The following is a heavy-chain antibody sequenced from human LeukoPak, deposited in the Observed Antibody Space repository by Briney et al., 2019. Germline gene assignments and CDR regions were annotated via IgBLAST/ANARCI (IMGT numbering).Heavy chain of an antibody. CDR2: IYTSGST. CDR1: GGSISSHY. Sequence: SETLSLTCTVSGGSISSHYWSWIRQPPGKGLEWIGRIYTSGSTNYNPSLKSRVTMSVDTPKNQFSLKLSSVTAADTAVYYCARGRTDYYYYYYMDVWGKGTTVTVSS. J-gene: IGHJ6*03. D-gene: IGHD4-17*01. CDR3: ARGRTDYYYYYYMDV. V-gene: IGHV4-4*07.